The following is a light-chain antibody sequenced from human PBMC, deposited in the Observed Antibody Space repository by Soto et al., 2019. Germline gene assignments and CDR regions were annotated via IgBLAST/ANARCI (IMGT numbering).Light chain of an antibody. V-gene: IGLV2-14*03. CDR1: SSDVGAYNY. Sequence: QSALTQHASVSGSPGQSITISCTGTSSDVGAYNYVSWYQQHPGKVPKLMIYDVSNRPSGVSNRFSGSKSGNTASLTLSGLQAEDEADYYCSSYTNSKSYVFGTGTKLTVL. CDR2: DVS. J-gene: IGLJ1*01. CDR3: SSYTNSKSYV.